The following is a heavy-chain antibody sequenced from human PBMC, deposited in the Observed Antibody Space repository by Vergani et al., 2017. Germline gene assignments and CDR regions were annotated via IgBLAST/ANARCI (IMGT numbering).Heavy chain of an antibody. V-gene: IGHV3-30*03. CDR2: ISYDGSNK. Sequence: QVQLVESGGGVVQPGRSLRLSCAASGFTFSSYGMHWVRQAPGKGLEWVAVISYDGSNKYYADSVKGRFTISRDNSKNTLYLQMNSLRAEDTAVYYCGRVADFYGLGSRLLDLWGQGILVTVSS. CDR3: GRVADFYGLGSRLLDL. D-gene: IGHD3-10*01. J-gene: IGHJ5*02. CDR1: GFTFSSYG.